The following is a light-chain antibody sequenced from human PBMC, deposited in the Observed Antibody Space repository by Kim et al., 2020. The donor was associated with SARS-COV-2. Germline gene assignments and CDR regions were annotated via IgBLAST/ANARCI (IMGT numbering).Light chain of an antibody. CDR2: EDN. V-gene: IGLV6-57*03. CDR3: QSYDSSNVV. CDR1: MGRIGRDS. Sequence: KEVTLPCTRRMGRIGRDSVRWDPPRPGRAPTTVIYEDNQRPSGVPDRFSGSIDSSSNSASLTISGLKTEDEADYYCQSYDSSNVVFGGGTQLTVL. J-gene: IGLJ2*01.